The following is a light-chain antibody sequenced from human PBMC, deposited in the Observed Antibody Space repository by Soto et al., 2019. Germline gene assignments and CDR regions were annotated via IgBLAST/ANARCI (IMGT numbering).Light chain of an antibody. CDR3: QQYGSSPPYT. J-gene: IGKJ2*01. V-gene: IGKV3-20*01. Sequence: EIVLTQSPGTRSLSPGERATLSCRASQSVSSSYLAWYQQKPGQAPRLLIYGASSRATGIPDSFSGSGSGTDFTLTISRLEPEDFAVYYCQQYGSSPPYTFGQGTKLEIK. CDR2: GAS. CDR1: QSVSSSY.